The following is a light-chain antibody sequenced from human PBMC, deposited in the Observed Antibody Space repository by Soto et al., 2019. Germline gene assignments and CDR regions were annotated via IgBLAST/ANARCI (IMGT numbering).Light chain of an antibody. J-gene: IGKJ1*01. CDR3: QKYDSAPT. Sequence: DIRMTQSXSSLSASVGDRVTITCRPSRGIGNALAWYQQKPGTVPKLLIHSASTLQSGVPSRFSGSGSGTDFTLTISSLQPEDVASYYCQKYDSAPTFGPGTKVDIK. V-gene: IGKV1-27*01. CDR2: SAS. CDR1: RGIGNA.